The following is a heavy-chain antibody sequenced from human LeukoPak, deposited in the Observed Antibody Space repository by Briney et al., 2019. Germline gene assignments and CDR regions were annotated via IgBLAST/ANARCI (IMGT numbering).Heavy chain of an antibody. CDR2: ISGSGGST. Sequence: GGSLRLSCAASGFTLSDYYMSWIRQAPGKGLEWVSAISGSGGSTYYADSVKGRFTISRDNSKNTLYLQMNSLRAEDTAIYYCAKGGDILTGYYPYNWFDPWGQGTLVTVSS. CDR1: GFTLSDYY. J-gene: IGHJ5*02. V-gene: IGHV3-23*01. D-gene: IGHD3-9*01. CDR3: AKGGDILTGYYPYNWFDP.